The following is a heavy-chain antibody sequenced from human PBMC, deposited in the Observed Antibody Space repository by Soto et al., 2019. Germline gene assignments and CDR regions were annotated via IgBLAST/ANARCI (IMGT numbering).Heavy chain of an antibody. J-gene: IGHJ5*02. CDR1: GGSISSYY. V-gene: IGHV4-59*08. D-gene: IGHD3-10*01. CDR3: ARGYWFGELLVQTPIWSDP. Sequence: SETLSLTCTVSGGSISSYYWSWIRQPPGKGLEWIGYIYYSGSTNYNPSLKSRVTISVDTSKNQFSLKLSSVTAADTAVYYCARGYWFGELLVQTPIWSDPWGQGTLVTVSS. CDR2: IYYSGST.